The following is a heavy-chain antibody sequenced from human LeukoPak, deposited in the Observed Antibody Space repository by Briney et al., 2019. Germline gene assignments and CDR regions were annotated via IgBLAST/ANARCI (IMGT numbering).Heavy chain of an antibody. V-gene: IGHV4-59*08. CDR1: GGSISSYY. Sequence: SETLSLTCTVSGGSISSYYWSWIRQPPGKGLEWIGYIYYSGSTNYNPSLKSRVTISVDTSKNQFSLKLSSVTAADTAVYYCARRTGKGKAYYFEYWGQGTLVTVSS. D-gene: IGHD1-1*01. CDR2: IYYSGST. CDR3: ARRTGKGKAYYFEY. J-gene: IGHJ4*02.